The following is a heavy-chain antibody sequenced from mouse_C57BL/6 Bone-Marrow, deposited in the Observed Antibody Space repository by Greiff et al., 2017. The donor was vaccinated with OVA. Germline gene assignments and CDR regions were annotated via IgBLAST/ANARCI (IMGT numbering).Heavy chain of an antibody. CDR2: IYPRSGNT. D-gene: IGHD2-1*01. V-gene: IGHV1-81*01. Sequence: VQLQQSGAELARPGASVKLSCKASGYTFTSYGISWVKQRTGQGLEWIGAIYPRSGNTYYNEQFKGKATLTADKSSSTAYMELRSLTSEDSADDFCAKRRYYGNYDSMDCWGQGTAVTVSS. J-gene: IGHJ4*01. CDR3: AKRRYYGNYDSMDC. CDR1: GYTFTSYG.